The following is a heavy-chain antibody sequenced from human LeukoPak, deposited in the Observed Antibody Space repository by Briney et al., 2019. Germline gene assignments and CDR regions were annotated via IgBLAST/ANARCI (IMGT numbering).Heavy chain of an antibody. CDR3: ARVAAGLKYGADY. V-gene: IGHV4-59*12. Sequence: PSETLSLTCTVSGGSISSYYWSWIRQPPGKGLEWIGYIYNSGSTNYNPSLRSRVTISVDTSNNQFSLRLSSVTDADTAVYYCARVAAGLKYGADYWGQGTLGTVSS. J-gene: IGHJ4*02. D-gene: IGHD1-14*01. CDR1: GGSISSYY. CDR2: IYNSGST.